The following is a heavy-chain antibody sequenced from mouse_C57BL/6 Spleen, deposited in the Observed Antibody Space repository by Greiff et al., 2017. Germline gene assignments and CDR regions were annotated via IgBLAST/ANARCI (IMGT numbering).Heavy chain of an antibody. CDR2: IYPSDSET. CDR3: ARGGAQGSAY. CDR1: GYTFTSYW. J-gene: IGHJ3*01. V-gene: IGHV1-61*01. Sequence: QVQLQQSGAELVRPGSSVKLSCKASGYTFTSYWMDWVKQRPGQGLEWIGNIYPSDSETHYNQKFKDKATLTVDKSSSTAYMQLSSLTSEDSAVYYCARGGAQGSAYWGQGTLVTVSA. D-gene: IGHD1-3*01.